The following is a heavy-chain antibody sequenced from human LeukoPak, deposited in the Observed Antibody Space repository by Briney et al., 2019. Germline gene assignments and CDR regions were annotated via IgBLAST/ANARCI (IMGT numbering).Heavy chain of an antibody. V-gene: IGHV4-34*01. J-gene: IGHJ1*01. D-gene: IGHD2-15*01. CDR1: GGSFSGYY. Sequence: SETLLLTCAVYGGSFSGYYWSWIRQPPGKGLEWIGEINHSGSTNYNPSLKSRVTISVDTSKYQFSLKLSSVTAADTAVYYCVQNIPASIEHWGQGTLFTVSS. CDR3: VQNIPASIEH. CDR2: INHSGST.